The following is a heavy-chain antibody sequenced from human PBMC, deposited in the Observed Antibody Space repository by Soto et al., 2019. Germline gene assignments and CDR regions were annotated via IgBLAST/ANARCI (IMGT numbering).Heavy chain of an antibody. D-gene: IGHD3-10*01. J-gene: IGHJ4*02. CDR2: ISGYNGNA. Sequence: VQLVQSGNVVQKPGASVKLSCKTSGYTFSSYGIIWVRQAPGKGLERMGWISGYNGNADYAQHFQGRVHMTTDTSTTTVFMELRVLRSDDTAVYYCAREGWLGELLYWGQGSLVIVSS. CDR1: GYTFSSYG. CDR3: AREGWLGELLY. V-gene: IGHV1-18*01.